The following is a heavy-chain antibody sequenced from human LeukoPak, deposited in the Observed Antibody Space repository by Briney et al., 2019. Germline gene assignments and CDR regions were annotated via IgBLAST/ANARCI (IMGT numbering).Heavy chain of an antibody. D-gene: IGHD2-15*01. CDR3: ARQRSGYCSGGSCRAYYFDY. CDR2: IYCSGST. Sequence: SETLSLTCTVSGGSISSSSYYWGWIRQPPGKGLEWIGSIYCSGSTYYNPSLMSRVTISVDTSKNQFSLKLSSVTAADTAVYYCARQRSGYCSGGSCRAYYFDYWGQGTLVTVSS. V-gene: IGHV4-39*01. CDR1: GGSISSSSYY. J-gene: IGHJ4*02.